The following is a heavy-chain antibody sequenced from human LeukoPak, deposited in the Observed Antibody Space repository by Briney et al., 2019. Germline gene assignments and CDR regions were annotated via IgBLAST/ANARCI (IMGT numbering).Heavy chain of an antibody. CDR3: ARAASIAARATFDY. Sequence: PSETLSLTRTVSGGSISSGSYYWSWIRQPAGKGLEWIGRIYTSGSTNYNPSLKSRVTISVDTSKNQFSLKLSSVTAADTAVYYCARAASIAARATFDYWGQGTLVTVSS. CDR2: IYTSGST. J-gene: IGHJ4*02. V-gene: IGHV4-61*02. CDR1: GGSISSGSYY. D-gene: IGHD6-6*01.